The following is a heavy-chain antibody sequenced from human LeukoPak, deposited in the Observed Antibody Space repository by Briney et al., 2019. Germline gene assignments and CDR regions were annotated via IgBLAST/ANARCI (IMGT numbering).Heavy chain of an antibody. D-gene: IGHD6-19*01. CDR3: ARDKRGSGWYLDAFDI. CDR2: ITSSSNYI. V-gene: IGHV3-21*01. J-gene: IGHJ3*02. Sequence: GGSLRLSCAASGFTFSIYSMNWVRQAPGKGREWLSSITSSSNYIYYADSVKGRFTISRDNVQNSLYLQMNSLRAEDTAVYYCARDKRGSGWYLDAFDIWGQGTMVTVSS. CDR1: GFTFSIYS.